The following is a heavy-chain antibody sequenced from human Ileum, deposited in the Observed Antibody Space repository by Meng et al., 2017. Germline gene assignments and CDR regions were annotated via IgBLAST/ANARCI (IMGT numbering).Heavy chain of an antibody. CDR2: IYYTGST. CDR3: VRNEGYSLGD. Sequence: QRREAGPGLVRPSETLSLTCTVSGGSVSSGSSYWTWIRQPPGKGPEWIAYIYYTGSTNYNPSLKSRVIISADTSKNQFSLNLNSVTAADSAVYYCVRNEGYSLGDWGQGTLVTVFS. CDR1: GGSVSSGSSY. J-gene: IGHJ4*02. D-gene: IGHD2-21*01. V-gene: IGHV4-61*01.